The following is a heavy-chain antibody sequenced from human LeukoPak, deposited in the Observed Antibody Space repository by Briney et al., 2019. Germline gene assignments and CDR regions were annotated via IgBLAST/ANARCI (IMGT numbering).Heavy chain of an antibody. Sequence: GGSLRLSCAASGFTFSGSAMHWVRQASGKGLEWVGRIRSKANSYATAYAASVKGRFTISRDDSKNTAYLQMNSLKTEDTAVYYCTRIPYDFWSGSSDAFDIWGQGTMVTVSS. CDR3: TRIPYDFWSGSSDAFDI. V-gene: IGHV3-73*01. CDR2: IRSKANSYAT. J-gene: IGHJ3*02. CDR1: GFTFSGSA. D-gene: IGHD3-3*01.